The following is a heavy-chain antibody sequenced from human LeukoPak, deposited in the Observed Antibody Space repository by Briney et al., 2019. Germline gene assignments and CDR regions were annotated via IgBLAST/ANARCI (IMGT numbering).Heavy chain of an antibody. CDR1: GASLNGHY. CDR2: GSDVGGT. CDR3: ATGSSSDAFDI. D-gene: IGHD6-13*01. V-gene: IGHV4-34*01. Sequence: SETLSLTCAVYGASLNGHYWSWIRQPPGKGLEWIGEGSDVGGTKYNPSLKSRVTISVDTSKNQFSLKLSSVTAADTAVYYCATGSSSDAFDIWGQGTMVTVSS. J-gene: IGHJ3*02.